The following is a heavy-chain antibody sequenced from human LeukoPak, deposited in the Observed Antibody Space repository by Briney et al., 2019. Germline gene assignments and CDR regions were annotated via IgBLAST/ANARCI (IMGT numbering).Heavy chain of an antibody. Sequence: SETLSLTCAVYGGSFSGYYWSWIRQPPGKGLEWIGEINHSGSTNYNPSLKCRVTISVDTSKNQFSLKLSSVTAADTAVYYCARVRCRWPQQLHFDSWGQGTLVTVSS. CDR3: ARVRCRWPQQLHFDS. CDR1: GGSFSGYY. D-gene: IGHD2-8*01. J-gene: IGHJ4*02. CDR2: INHSGST. V-gene: IGHV4-34*01.